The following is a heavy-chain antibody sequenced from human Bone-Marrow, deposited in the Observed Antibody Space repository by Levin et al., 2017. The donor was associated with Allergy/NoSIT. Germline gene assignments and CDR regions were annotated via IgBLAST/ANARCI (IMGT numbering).Heavy chain of an antibody. V-gene: IGHV3-11*01. CDR3: VRGGVETAYNFDS. CDR1: GFTFSDFY. Sequence: GGSLRLSCAASGFTFSDFYWNWIRQAPGKGLEWVSYISDSGTTIYYADSVRGRFTISRDNAKSSLYLQMNSLRVDDTAVYYCVRGGVETAYNFDSWGQGTLVTVSS. CDR2: ISDSGTTI. D-gene: IGHD2-21*01. J-gene: IGHJ4*02.